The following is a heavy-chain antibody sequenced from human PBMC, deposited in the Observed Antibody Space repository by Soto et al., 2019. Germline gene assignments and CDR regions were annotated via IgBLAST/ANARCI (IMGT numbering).Heavy chain of an antibody. CDR1: GYNFAGYW. Sequence: PGESLKISCKGSGYNFAGYWIAWVRQMPGKGLELMGFIYPSDSDTRYRPSFRGQVTISADKSISSAYLQWSSLRASDTAMYYCARGGVSTRTFDYWGQGTPVTVYS. CDR3: ARGGVSTRTFDY. D-gene: IGHD3-3*01. CDR2: IYPSDSDT. V-gene: IGHV5-51*01. J-gene: IGHJ4*02.